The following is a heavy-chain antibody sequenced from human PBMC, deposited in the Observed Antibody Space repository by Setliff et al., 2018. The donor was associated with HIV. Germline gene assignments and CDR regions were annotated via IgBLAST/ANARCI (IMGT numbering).Heavy chain of an antibody. J-gene: IGHJ5*02. CDR3: ARLGRFIGPAGRFDP. Sequence: SETLSLTCTVSGGSISGFYWNWIRQSAGKGLQWIGSVYHSGSTYYNPSLKSRVTISVDTSKNQFSLKLSSVTAADTAVYYCARLGRFIGPAGRFDPWGQGTLVTVSS. CDR1: GGSISGFY. V-gene: IGHV4-59*08. D-gene: IGHD6-13*01. CDR2: VYHSGST.